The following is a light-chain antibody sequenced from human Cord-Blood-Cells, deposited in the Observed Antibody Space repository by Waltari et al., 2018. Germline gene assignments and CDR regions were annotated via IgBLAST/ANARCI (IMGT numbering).Light chain of an antibody. CDR1: NIGSKS. CDR2: YDS. CDR3: QVWDSSSDHWV. J-gene: IGLJ3*02. V-gene: IGLV3-21*04. Sequence: SYVLTQPPSVSVAPGKTARITCGGTNIGSKSVHWYQQKPGQATVLVIYYDSDRPSGIPERFSGSNSGNTATLTISRVEAGDEADYYCQVWDSSSDHWVFGGGTKLTVL.